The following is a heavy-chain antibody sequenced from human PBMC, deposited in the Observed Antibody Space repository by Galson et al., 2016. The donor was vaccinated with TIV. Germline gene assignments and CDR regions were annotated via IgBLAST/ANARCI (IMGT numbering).Heavy chain of an antibody. J-gene: IGHJ4*02. V-gene: IGHV4-39*01. CDR3: ARQRLTMISRFES. D-gene: IGHD3-22*01. CDR2: LYYSGST. Sequence: ETLSLTCAVSGDSITSTYYYWGWIRQPPGKGLEWIGSLYYSGSTYYNPSLKSRVTISVDTSKNQFSLSLSSVTAADTAVFYCARQRLTMISRFESWGQGTQVTVSS. CDR1: GDSITSTYYY.